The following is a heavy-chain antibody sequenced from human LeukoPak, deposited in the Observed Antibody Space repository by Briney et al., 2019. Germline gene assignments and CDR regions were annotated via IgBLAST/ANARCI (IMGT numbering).Heavy chain of an antibody. CDR3: ARDWVTTWHYGMDV. Sequence: PGRSLRLSCAASGFTFSSYAMHWVRQAPGKGLEWVAVISYDGSNKYYADSVKGRFTISRDNSKNTLHLQMNSLRAEDTAIFHCARDWVTTWHYGMDVWGQGTTVTVSS. V-gene: IGHV3-30-3*01. CDR2: ISYDGSNK. J-gene: IGHJ6*02. D-gene: IGHD4-17*01. CDR1: GFTFSSYA.